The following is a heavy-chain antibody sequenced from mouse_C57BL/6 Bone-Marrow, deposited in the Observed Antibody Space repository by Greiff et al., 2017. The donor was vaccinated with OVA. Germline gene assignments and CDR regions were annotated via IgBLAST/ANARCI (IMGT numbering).Heavy chain of an antibody. V-gene: IGHV1-15*01. Sequence: QVQLQQSGAELVRPGASVTLSCKASGYTFTDYEMHWVKQTPVHGLEWIGAIDPETGGTAYNQKIKGKAILTADKSSSTDYMELRSLTSEDSAVYYCTRPTVVPFAYWGQGTLVTVSA. D-gene: IGHD1-1*01. J-gene: IGHJ3*01. CDR2: IDPETGGT. CDR1: GYTFTDYE. CDR3: TRPTVVPFAY.